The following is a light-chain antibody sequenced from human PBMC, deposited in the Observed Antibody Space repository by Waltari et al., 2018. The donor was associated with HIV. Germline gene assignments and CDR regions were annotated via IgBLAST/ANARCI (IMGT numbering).Light chain of an antibody. V-gene: IGLV3-9*01. CDR3: QVWDSSTVI. Sequence: SYQLTQPPSLSVAPGQTATITCGADYIGTKNVRWYQHKPGHAPLLVIFKNISRPSGIPERFSGSNSGNTAILTISAAQRADEADYYCQVWDSSTVIFGSGTTVTV. CDR2: KNI. J-gene: IGLJ1*01. CDR1: YIGTKN.